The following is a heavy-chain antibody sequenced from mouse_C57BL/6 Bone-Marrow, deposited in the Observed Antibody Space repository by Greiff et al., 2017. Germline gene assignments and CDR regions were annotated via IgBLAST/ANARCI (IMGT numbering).Heavy chain of an antibody. CDR1: GYTFTSYW. Sequence: QVQLQQSGTELVKPGASVKLSCKASGYTFTSYWMHWVKQRPGQGLEWIGNINPSNGGTNYNEKFKSKATLTVDKSSSTAYMQLSSLTSEDSAVYYCARERFTVVAPYWYFDVWGTGTTVTVSS. V-gene: IGHV1-53*01. J-gene: IGHJ1*03. CDR3: ARERFTVVAPYWYFDV. CDR2: INPSNGGT. D-gene: IGHD1-1*01.